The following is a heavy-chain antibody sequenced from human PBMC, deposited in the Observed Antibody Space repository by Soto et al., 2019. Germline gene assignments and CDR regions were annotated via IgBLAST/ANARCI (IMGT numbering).Heavy chain of an antibody. CDR2: ISAYNGNT. D-gene: IGHD1-26*01. J-gene: IGHJ4*02. Sequence: QVQLVQSGAEVKKPGASVKVSCKASGYSFTRYYINWVRQAPGQGLEWMGWISAYNGNTHYEEKLPGRVTLTTDTSTSTAYMELRSLRSDDTAVYFCARGGQWDFLSDYWGQGTLVTVSS. CDR1: GYSFTRYY. CDR3: ARGGQWDFLSDY. V-gene: IGHV1-18*01.